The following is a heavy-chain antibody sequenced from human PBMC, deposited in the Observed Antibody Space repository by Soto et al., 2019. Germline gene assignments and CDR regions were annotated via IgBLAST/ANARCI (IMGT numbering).Heavy chain of an antibody. V-gene: IGHV3-21*01. Sequence: GGSLRPSCAASGFVFSDFQFNWVRQAPGGGLEWLSSITGTSAFTEYAESIEGRFTISRDNPNKLLFLHMDNLRPEDTAVYYCARDNLAFQGAFDLWGEGTLVTVYS. D-gene: IGHD3-16*01. CDR3: ARDNLAFQGAFDL. CDR1: GFVFSDFQ. CDR2: ITGTSAFT. J-gene: IGHJ4*02.